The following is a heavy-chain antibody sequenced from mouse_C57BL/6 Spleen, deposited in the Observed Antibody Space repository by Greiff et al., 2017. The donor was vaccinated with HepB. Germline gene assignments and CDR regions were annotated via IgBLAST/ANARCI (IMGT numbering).Heavy chain of an antibody. V-gene: IGHV1-82*01. CDR3: AREGKTGTVDY. Sequence: QVQLQQSGPELVKPGALVKISCKASGYAFSSLWMNWGKQRPGKGLEWIGRIYPGDGDTNHNGKFKGKATLTADKSSSTAYMQLSSLTSEDSAVYFCAREGKTGTVDYWGQGTTLTVSS. D-gene: IGHD1-3*01. CDR2: IYPGDGDT. CDR1: GYAFSSLW. J-gene: IGHJ2*01.